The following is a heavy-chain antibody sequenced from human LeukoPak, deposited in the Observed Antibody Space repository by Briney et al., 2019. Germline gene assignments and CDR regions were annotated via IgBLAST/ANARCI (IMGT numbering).Heavy chain of an antibody. CDR1: RFTFSSYG. J-gene: IGHJ6*02. D-gene: IGHD3-10*01. V-gene: IGHV3-23*01. Sequence: PGGSLRLSCAASRFTFSSYGMTWVRQAPGKGLGWVSTISDTGGGTFYADSVKGRFTISRDNSQNTLSLQMNRLRADDTAIYYCAKEMLRGYYYYGMDVWGQGTTVTVSS. CDR2: ISDTGGGT. CDR3: AKEMLRGYYYYGMDV.